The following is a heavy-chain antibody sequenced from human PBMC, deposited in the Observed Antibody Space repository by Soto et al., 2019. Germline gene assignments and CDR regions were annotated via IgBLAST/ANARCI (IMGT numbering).Heavy chain of an antibody. Sequence: EVQLVESGGGLVQPGGSLRLSCAASGFTLSDHFMDWVRQAPGKGLEWVGRTRSKAYSYTTEYAASVKGRFSISRDNSKNSLYLHMNSLKTEETALYYCVRGYHSFDIWGQGTMVIVSS. D-gene: IGHD2-15*01. CDR2: TRSKAYSYTT. CDR1: GFTLSDHF. V-gene: IGHV3-72*01. CDR3: VRGYHSFDI. J-gene: IGHJ3*02.